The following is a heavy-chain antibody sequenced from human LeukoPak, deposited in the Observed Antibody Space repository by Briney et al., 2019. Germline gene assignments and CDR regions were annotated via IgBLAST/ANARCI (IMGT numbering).Heavy chain of an antibody. D-gene: IGHD6-13*01. CDR2: INPSGGST. V-gene: IGHV1-46*01. CDR1: GYTFTSYY. J-gene: IGHJ5*02. Sequence: ASVKVSCKASGYTFTSYYMHWVRQAPGQGLEWMGIINPSGGSTSYAQKFRGRVTMTRDTSTSAVYMELSSLRSADTAVYYCARVSSSSAAGAWFDPWGQGTLVTVSS. CDR3: ARVSSSSAAGAWFDP.